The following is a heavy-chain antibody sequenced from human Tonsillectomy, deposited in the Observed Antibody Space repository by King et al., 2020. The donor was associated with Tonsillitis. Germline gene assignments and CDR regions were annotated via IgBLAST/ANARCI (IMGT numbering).Heavy chain of an antibody. V-gene: IGHV3-33*01. D-gene: IGHD2-15*01. CDR1: GFTFSSYG. CDR3: AGEEVLVVAGAPLGMDV. CDR2: IWYDGSKK. J-gene: IGHJ6*02. Sequence: VQLVESGGGVVQPGGSLRLSCAASGFTFSSYGMHWVRQAPGKGLEWVALIWYDGSKKYYADSVRGRFTLSRDNSKNTLYLQMNSLRAEDTVVYYCAGEEVLVVAGAPLGMDVWGQGTTVTVSS.